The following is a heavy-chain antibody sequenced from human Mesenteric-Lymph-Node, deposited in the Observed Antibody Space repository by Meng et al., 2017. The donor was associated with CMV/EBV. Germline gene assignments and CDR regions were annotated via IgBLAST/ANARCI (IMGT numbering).Heavy chain of an antibody. CDR2: INTNTGVP. V-gene: IGHV7-4-1*01. Sequence: SCETSGYSFSNYAMNWVRQAPGQGLEWMGGINTNTGVPTYAQAFTGRVVFSLDISVSTAYLQIDSLRTEDTAMYYCGREGLEHWVDYWGQGTLVTVSS. CDR1: GYSFSNYA. CDR3: GREGLEHWVDY. J-gene: IGHJ4*02. D-gene: IGHD1/OR15-1a*01.